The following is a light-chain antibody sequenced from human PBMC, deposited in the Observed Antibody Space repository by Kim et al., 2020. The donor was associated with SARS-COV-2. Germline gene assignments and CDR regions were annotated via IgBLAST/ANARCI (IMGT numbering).Light chain of an antibody. CDR3: QQRGIWPLT. Sequence: LSPGERATLSCRASQTISRYLAWYQQKHGQAPGLLIYDASNRATGIPARFSGSGSGTDFTLTISSLEPEDFAVYYCQQRGIWPLTFGGGTKVDIK. J-gene: IGKJ4*01. V-gene: IGKV3-11*01. CDR1: QTISRY. CDR2: DAS.